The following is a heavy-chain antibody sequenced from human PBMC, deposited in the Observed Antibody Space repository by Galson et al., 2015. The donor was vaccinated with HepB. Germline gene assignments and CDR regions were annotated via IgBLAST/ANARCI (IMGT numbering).Heavy chain of an antibody. J-gene: IGHJ4*02. CDR1: GFTFSDYA. D-gene: IGHD3-10*01. Sequence: SLRLSCAASGFTFSDYAMYWVRQAPGKGLEYVSTISSNGGSTYFADSVKGRFTISRDNSKNTLYLQMSNLRTEDTAVYYCVKGAARGYYYGSGSSYWGQGTLVTVSS. V-gene: IGHV3-64D*06. CDR2: ISSNGGST. CDR3: VKGAARGYYYGSGSSY.